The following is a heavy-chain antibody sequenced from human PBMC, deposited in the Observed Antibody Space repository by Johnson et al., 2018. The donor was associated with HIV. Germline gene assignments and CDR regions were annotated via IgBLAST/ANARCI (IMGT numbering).Heavy chain of an antibody. V-gene: IGHV3-30*03. CDR1: GFTFSSYG. Sequence: QVQLVESGGGVVQPGRSLRLSCAASGFTFSSYGMHWVRQAPGKGLEWVAVISYDGSNKYYADSVKGRFTISRDSAKNTLYLQMNSLRAEDTALYYCARDEGLDYGASLGAFDIWGQGTMVTVSS. CDR2: ISYDGSNK. CDR3: ARDEGLDYGASLGAFDI. D-gene: IGHD4-17*01. J-gene: IGHJ3*02.